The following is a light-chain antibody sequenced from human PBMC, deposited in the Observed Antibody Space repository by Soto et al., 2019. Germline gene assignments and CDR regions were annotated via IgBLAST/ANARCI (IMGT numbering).Light chain of an antibody. CDR2: GAS. CDR1: QSVSSN. Sequence: EIVMTQSPATLSVSPGERATLSCRASQSVSSNLAWYQQKPGQAPRFLIYGASTRATGIPARFSGSRSGTEFTLTISSLQSEDFAVYYCQQHNNWPRTFGQGTKVEIK. CDR3: QQHNNWPRT. V-gene: IGKV3-15*01. J-gene: IGKJ1*01.